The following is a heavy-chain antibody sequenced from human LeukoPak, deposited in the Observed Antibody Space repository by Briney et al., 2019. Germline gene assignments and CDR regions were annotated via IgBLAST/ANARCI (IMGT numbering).Heavy chain of an antibody. CDR3: ARDPLRYSSGLAPYYFDY. J-gene: IGHJ4*02. CDR2: ISYDGSNK. CDR1: GFTFSSYA. D-gene: IGHD6-19*01. Sequence: GRSLRLSCAASGFTFSSYAMHWVRQAPGKGLEWVAVISYDGSNKYYADSVKGRFTISRNNSKNTLYLQMNSLRAEDTAVYYCARDPLRYSSGLAPYYFDYWGQGTLVTVSS. V-gene: IGHV3-30-3*01.